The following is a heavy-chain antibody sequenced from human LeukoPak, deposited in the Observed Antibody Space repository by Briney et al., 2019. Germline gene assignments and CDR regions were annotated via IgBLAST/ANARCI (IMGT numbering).Heavy chain of an antibody. Sequence: SETLSLTCTVSGGSISSSTDYWGWIRQPPGKGLEWIGTIYYSGPTYYNPSLKSRVTISVDTSKNRFSLNLSSVTAADTAVYYCARTRDYYMDVWGKGTTVTISS. V-gene: IGHV4-39*01. CDR2: IYYSGPT. CDR1: GGSISSSTDY. CDR3: ARTRDYYMDV. J-gene: IGHJ6*03.